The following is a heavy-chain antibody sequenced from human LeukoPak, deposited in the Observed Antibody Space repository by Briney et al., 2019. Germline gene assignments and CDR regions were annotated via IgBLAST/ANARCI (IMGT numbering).Heavy chain of an antibody. Sequence: ASVKVSCKGSGYTFSNFDINWVRQATGQGPEWMGWMNPNSGNTGYAQELQGRVTMTMNTSISTAYIELSSLRSEDTAVYYCARGPQWRGDYYYMDVWGTGTTVTVSS. D-gene: IGHD6-19*01. CDR3: ARGPQWRGDYYYMDV. CDR2: MNPNSGNT. J-gene: IGHJ6*03. V-gene: IGHV1-8*01. CDR1: GYTFSNFD.